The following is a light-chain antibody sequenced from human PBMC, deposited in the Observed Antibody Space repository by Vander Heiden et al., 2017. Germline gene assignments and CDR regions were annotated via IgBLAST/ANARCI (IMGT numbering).Light chain of an antibody. J-gene: IGLJ3*02. CDR1: TGAVTSGHY. V-gene: IGLV7-46*01. CDR3: MDSNGSSWV. Sequence: QAVVTQEPSLPVSPGRTVTLTCGSSTGAVTSGHYPYWSQQKPGQAPRTRSYDISNKHAWTPSRVSGSLLGGTLALSLSGAQSEDEYYYYSMDSNGSSWVFGGGTKLTVL. CDR2: DIS.